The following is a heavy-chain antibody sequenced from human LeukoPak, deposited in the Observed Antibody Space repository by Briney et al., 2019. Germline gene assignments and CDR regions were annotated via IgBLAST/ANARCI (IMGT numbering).Heavy chain of an antibody. J-gene: IGHJ4*02. D-gene: IGHD3-10*01. CDR2: ISSDASNK. V-gene: IGHV3-30*03. Sequence: GRSLRLSCAASGFNFSSYGMHWVRQAPGKGLEWLAVISSDASNKYYADSVKGRFTISRDDARNSLYLQMNSLRDEDTALYYCAREAFRSGNDYFDYWGQGTLVTVSS. CDR1: GFNFSSYG. CDR3: AREAFRSGNDYFDY.